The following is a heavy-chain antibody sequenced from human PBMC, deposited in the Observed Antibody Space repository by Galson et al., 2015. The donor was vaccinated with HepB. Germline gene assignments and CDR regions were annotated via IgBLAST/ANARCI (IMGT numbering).Heavy chain of an antibody. CDR2: ISAYNGNT. V-gene: IGHV1-18*01. J-gene: IGHJ4*02. Sequence: SVKVSCKASGYTFTSYGISWVRQAPGQGLEWMGWISAYNGNTNYAQKLQGRVTMTTDTSTSTAYMELRSLRSDDTAVYYCARFHDYGDYGEQPYFDYWGQGTLVTVSS. CDR1: GYTFTSYG. CDR3: ARFHDYGDYGEQPYFDY. D-gene: IGHD4-17*01.